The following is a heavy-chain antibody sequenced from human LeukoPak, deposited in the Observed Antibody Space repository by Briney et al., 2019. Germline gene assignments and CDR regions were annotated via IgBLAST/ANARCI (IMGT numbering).Heavy chain of an antibody. J-gene: IGHJ4*02. CDR2: IYSGGST. CDR1: GFTVSSNY. CDR3: ASGLPPGIIDY. V-gene: IGHV3-53*01. D-gene: IGHD1-14*01. Sequence: GGSLRLSCAASGFTVSSNYMTWVRQAPGEGLEWVSVIYSGGSTYYADSVKGRFTISRDNSKNTLYLQMNSLRAEDTAVYYCASGLPPGIIDYWGQGTLVTVSS.